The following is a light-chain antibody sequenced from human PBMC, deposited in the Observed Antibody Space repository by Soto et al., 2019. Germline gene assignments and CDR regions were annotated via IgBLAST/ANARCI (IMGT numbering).Light chain of an antibody. V-gene: IGLV2-14*03. J-gene: IGLJ1*01. Sequence: QSALTQPASVSGSPGQSITISCTGTSSDVGAYDFVSWYQQHPDKAPKLMIYEVSTRPSGVSNRFSGSQSVNTATLTISGLQSEDEADYYCSSYTSSSTRVFGTGTKLTVL. CDR1: SSDVGAYDF. CDR2: EVS. CDR3: SSYTSSSTRV.